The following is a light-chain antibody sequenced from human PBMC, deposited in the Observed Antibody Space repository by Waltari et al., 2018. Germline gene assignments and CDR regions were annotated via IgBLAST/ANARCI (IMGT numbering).Light chain of an antibody. V-gene: IGLV6-57*01. Sequence: NFMLTQPHSVSESPGKTVTISCTRSRGSIASNYVQWYQQRPGSSPTTVIYEDNQSPSGVPDRFSGSIDSSSNSASLTSSGLKTEDEADYYCQSYDSSSLWVFGGGTKLTVL. CDR1: RGSIASNY. CDR2: EDN. J-gene: IGLJ3*02. CDR3: QSYDSSSLWV.